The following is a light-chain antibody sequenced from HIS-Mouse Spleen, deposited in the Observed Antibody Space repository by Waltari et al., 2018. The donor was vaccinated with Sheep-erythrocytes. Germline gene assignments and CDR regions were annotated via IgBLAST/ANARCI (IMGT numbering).Light chain of an antibody. CDR3: QAWDSSIVV. CDR2: QDR. J-gene: IGLJ2*01. CDR1: KLGDKY. Sequence: SYELTQPPSVSVSPGQTASITCSGDKLGDKYACWYQQKPGQSPVLVIYQDRKRPSGIPGRFSGANSGNTATLTISGTQAMDEADYYCQAWDSSIVVFGGGTKLTVL. V-gene: IGLV3-1*01.